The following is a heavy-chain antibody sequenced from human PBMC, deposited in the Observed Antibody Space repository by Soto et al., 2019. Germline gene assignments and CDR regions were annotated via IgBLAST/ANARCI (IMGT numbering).Heavy chain of an antibody. J-gene: IGHJ4*02. Sequence: GGSLRLSCAASGFTLSNYWMSWVRQAPGKGLEWVANINQDGGQKFYLDSVEGRFTISRDNARNSLYLQMNSLGAEDTAIYYCARIYCSSSSCYIDFWGQGILVTVSS. CDR1: GFTLSNYW. D-gene: IGHD2-2*02. V-gene: IGHV3-7*03. CDR2: INQDGGQK. CDR3: ARIYCSSSSCYIDF.